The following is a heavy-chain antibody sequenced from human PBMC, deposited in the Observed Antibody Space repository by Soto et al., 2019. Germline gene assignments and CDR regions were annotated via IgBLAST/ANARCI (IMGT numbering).Heavy chain of an antibody. CDR3: ARAHYDYIWGSYRRPDAFDI. CDR1: GGSISSDY. J-gene: IGHJ3*02. Sequence: SETLSLTCSVSGGSISSDYWIWIRQSPGKGLEWIGEINHSGSTNYNPSLKSRVTISVDTSKNRFSLKLSSVTAADTAVYYCARAHYDYIWGSYRRPDAFDIWGQGTMVTVSS. V-gene: IGHV4-59*12. D-gene: IGHD3-16*02. CDR2: INHSGST.